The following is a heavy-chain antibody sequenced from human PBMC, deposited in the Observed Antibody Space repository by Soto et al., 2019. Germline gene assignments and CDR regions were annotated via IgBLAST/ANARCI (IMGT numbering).Heavy chain of an antibody. V-gene: IGHV1-18*04. CDR3: ARDVLYYDSWSGPLMDV. Sequence: ASVKVSCKASGYTFTSYGISWVRQAPGQGLEWMGWISAYNGNTNYAQKLQGRVTMTTDTSTSTAYMELRSLRSDDTAVYYCARDVLYYDSWSGPLMDVWGQGTTVTVSS. CDR2: ISAYNGNT. CDR1: GYTFTSYG. D-gene: IGHD3-3*01. J-gene: IGHJ6*02.